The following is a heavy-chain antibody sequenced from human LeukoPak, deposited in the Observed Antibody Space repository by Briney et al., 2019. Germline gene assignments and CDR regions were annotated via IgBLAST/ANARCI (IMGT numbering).Heavy chain of an antibody. CDR3: ARDGPTAYFGL. CDR1: GGSISSYY. J-gene: IGHJ2*01. CDR2: IYTTGST. Sequence: SETLSLTCTVSGGSISSYYWSWIRQPPGKGLEWIGYIYTTGSTNYNPSLKSRVTIPIDTSKNQFSLKLSSVTAADTAVYYCARDGPTAYFGLWGRGTLVTVSS. V-gene: IGHV4-4*08. D-gene: IGHD4-17*01.